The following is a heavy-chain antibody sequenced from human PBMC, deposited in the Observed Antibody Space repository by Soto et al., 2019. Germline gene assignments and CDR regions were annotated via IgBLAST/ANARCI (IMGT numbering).Heavy chain of an antibody. CDR1: GFPFSNYY. V-gene: IGHV3-23*01. CDR2: ISGSEDNI. Sequence: EVQLLESGGGLVQPGGSLRLSCVASGFPFSNYYMDWVRQAPGKGLEWVAVISGSEDNIHYADSVKGRFTISRDNSRNTLYLQMNSLRADDTAIYYCAKDLHWFAMDVWGQGTTVTVSS. J-gene: IGHJ6*02. CDR3: AKDLHWFAMDV. D-gene: IGHD3-10*01.